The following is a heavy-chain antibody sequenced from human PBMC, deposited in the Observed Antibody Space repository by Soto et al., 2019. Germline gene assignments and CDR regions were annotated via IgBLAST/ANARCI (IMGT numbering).Heavy chain of an antibody. V-gene: IGHV4-34*01. J-gene: IGHJ6*02. Sequence: SETLSLTCAVYGGSFSGYYWSWIRQPPGKGLEWIGEINHSGSTNYNPSLKSRVTISVDTSKNQFSLKLSSVTAADTAVYYCARGDILTGYWSFYGMDVWGQGTTVTVSS. CDR3: ARGDILTGYWSFYGMDV. CDR1: GGSFSGYY. CDR2: INHSGST. D-gene: IGHD3-9*01.